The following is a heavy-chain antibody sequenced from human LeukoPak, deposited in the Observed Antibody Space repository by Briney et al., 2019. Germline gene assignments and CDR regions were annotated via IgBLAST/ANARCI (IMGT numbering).Heavy chain of an antibody. D-gene: IGHD3-22*01. CDR1: GYTFTGYY. V-gene: IGHV1-2*02. CDR2: INPNSGGT. CDR3: ARDLNDSSGYYLDY. J-gene: IGHJ4*02. Sequence: ASVKVSCKASGYTFTGYYMHWVRQAPGQGLEWMGWINPNSGGTNYVQKFQGRVTMTRDTSISTAYMELSRLRSDDTAVYYCARDLNDSSGYYLDYWGQGTLVTVSS.